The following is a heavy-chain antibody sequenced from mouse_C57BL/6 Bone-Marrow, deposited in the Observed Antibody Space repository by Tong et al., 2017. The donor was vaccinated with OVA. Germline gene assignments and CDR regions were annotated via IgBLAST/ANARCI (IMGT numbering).Heavy chain of an antibody. D-gene: IGHD2-4*01. Sequence: VQLQESGPGLVAPSQSLSITCTVSGFSLTSYAISWVRQPPGKGLEWLGAIWTGGGTNYNSALKSRLSISKDNSKSQVFLKMNSLQTDDTARYYCATIYYDYIDYWGQGTTLTVSS. V-gene: IGHV2-9-1*01. J-gene: IGHJ2*01. CDR2: IWTGGGT. CDR3: ATIYYDYIDY. CDR1: GFSLTSYA.